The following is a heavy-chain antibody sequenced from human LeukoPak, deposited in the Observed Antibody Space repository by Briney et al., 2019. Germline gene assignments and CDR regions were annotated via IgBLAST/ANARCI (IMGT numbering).Heavy chain of an antibody. Sequence: GGSLRLSCAASGFTFSSYGMHWVRQAPGKRLEWVAVTSYDGSNKYYADSVKGRFTISRDNSKNTLYLQMDSLRAEDTAVYYCAKDISGWYDYWGQGTLVTVS. J-gene: IGHJ4*02. V-gene: IGHV3-30*18. D-gene: IGHD6-19*01. CDR2: TSYDGSNK. CDR1: GFTFSSYG. CDR3: AKDISGWYDY.